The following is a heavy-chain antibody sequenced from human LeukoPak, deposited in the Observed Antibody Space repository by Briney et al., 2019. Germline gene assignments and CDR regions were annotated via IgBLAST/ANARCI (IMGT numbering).Heavy chain of an antibody. Sequence: GASVKVSCKASGYTFTGYYMHWVRQAPGQGLEWMGWINPNSGGTNYAQKFQGWVTMTRDTSISTAYMELSRLRSDDTAVYYCAKMGLKQWPYNYFDYWGQGTLVTVSS. CDR1: GYTFTGYY. V-gene: IGHV1-2*04. CDR3: AKMGLKQWPYNYFDY. D-gene: IGHD6-19*01. CDR2: INPNSGGT. J-gene: IGHJ4*02.